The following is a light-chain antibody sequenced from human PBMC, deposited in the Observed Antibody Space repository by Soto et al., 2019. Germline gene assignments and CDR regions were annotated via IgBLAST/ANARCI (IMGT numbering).Light chain of an antibody. V-gene: IGKV3-11*01. CDR2: DAS. CDR1: QSISSY. Sequence: EIVLTQSPATLSLSPGERATLSCRASQSISSYLAWYQQKFGQAPRLLIHDASNRATGTPARFSGSGSGTDFTLTISSLEPEDFAVYYCQQRSNWPRTFGQGTKLEMK. CDR3: QQRSNWPRT. J-gene: IGKJ2*01.